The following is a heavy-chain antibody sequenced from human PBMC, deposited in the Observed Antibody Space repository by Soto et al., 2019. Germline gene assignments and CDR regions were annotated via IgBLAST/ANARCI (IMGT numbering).Heavy chain of an antibody. CDR2: ISTYNGNT. V-gene: IGHV1-18*01. Sequence: GPSVKVSCKASGYTFTSYGIKWVRQAPGQGPEWMGWISTYNGNTNYAQKLQGRVTMTTDTSTSTAYMELRSLSSDDTAVYYCARGGELGVYGDNDQGLFEYWGQGTLVIVSS. D-gene: IGHD4-17*01. J-gene: IGHJ4*02. CDR1: GYTFTSYG. CDR3: ARGGELGVYGDNDQGLFEY.